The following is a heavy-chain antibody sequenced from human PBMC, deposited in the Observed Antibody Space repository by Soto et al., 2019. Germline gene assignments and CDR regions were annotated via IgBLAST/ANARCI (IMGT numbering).Heavy chain of an antibody. CDR3: ARVKLAGRGSFHD. Sequence: SETLSLTCAVSGYSITNGDDCGWIREPPGKGLEWVGSIYHSGNTYYNPSLKSRVTLSIDTSKNQFSLKLRSVTAADTAMYYCARVKLAGRGSFHDWGQGTLVTVSS. J-gene: IGHJ4*02. D-gene: IGHD3-3*02. CDR1: GYSITNGDD. CDR2: IYHSGNT. V-gene: IGHV4-38-2*01.